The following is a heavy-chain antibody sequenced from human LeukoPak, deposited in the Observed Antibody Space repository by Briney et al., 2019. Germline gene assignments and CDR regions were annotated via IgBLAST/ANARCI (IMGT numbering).Heavy chain of an antibody. D-gene: IGHD1-1*01. J-gene: IGHJ4*02. CDR3: ARRSTKDDY. V-gene: IGHV3-48*03. CDR1: GFTFSSYE. CDR2: ISSSGSTI. Sequence: PGGSLRLSXAASGFTFSSYEMNWVRQAPGKGLEWLSYISSSGSTIYYADSVKGRFTISRDNAKNSLYLQMNSLRAEDTAVYYCARRSTKDDYWGQGTLVTVSS.